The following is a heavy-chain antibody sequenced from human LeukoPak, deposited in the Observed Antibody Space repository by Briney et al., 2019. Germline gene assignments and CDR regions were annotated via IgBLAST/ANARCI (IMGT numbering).Heavy chain of an antibody. CDR3: AKSRYSSSWYYFDY. D-gene: IGHD6-13*01. Sequence: GGSLRLSCAASGFTFSSHAMSWVRQAPGKGLEWVSAISGSGASTFYADSVKGRFTISRDNSKNTLYLQMNSLRAEDTAVYYCAKSRYSSSWYYFDYWGQGTLVTVSS. V-gene: IGHV3-23*01. J-gene: IGHJ4*02. CDR2: ISGSGAST. CDR1: GFTFSSHA.